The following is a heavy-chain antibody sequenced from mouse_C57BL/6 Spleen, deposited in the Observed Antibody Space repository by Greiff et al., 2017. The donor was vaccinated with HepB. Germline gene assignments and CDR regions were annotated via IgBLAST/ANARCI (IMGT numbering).Heavy chain of an antibody. D-gene: IGHD1-1*01. CDR3: ARGSSYGYYAMDY. CDR1: GFSLSTSGMG. Sequence: ESGPGILQSSQTLSLSCSFSGFSLSTSGMGVSWIRQPSGKGLEWLAHIYWDDDKRYNPSMKSRLTISKDTSRNPVFLKITSVDTADTATYYCARGSSYGYYAMDYWGQGTSVTVSS. J-gene: IGHJ4*01. V-gene: IGHV8-12*01. CDR2: IYWDDDK.